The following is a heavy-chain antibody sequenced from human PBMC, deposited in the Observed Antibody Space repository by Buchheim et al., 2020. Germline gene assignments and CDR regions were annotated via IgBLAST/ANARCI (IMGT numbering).Heavy chain of an antibody. Sequence: EVQLVDSGGGLVQPGGSLRLSCAASGFTVSSYWMSWVRQAPGKGLEWVANIKQDGSEKYYVDSVKGRFTISRDNAKNSLYLQMNSLRAEDTAVYYCTREADSSGYWVDYWGQGT. D-gene: IGHD3-22*01. CDR2: IKQDGSEK. J-gene: IGHJ4*02. CDR1: GFTVSSYW. CDR3: TREADSSGYWVDY. V-gene: IGHV3-7*01.